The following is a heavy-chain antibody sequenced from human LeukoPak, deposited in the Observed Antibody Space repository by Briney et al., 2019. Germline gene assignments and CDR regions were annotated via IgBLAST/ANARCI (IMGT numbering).Heavy chain of an antibody. D-gene: IGHD3-16*02. CDR3: ARRRGDYVWGSYRHLGGYYFDY. CDR2: IIPIFGTA. CDR1: GGTFISYA. V-gene: IGHV1-69*13. J-gene: IGHJ4*02. Sequence: ASVKVSCKASGGTFISYAISWVRQAPGQGLEWMGGIIPIFGTANYAQKFQGRVTITADESTSTAYMELSSLRSEDTAVYYCARRRGDYVWGSYRHLGGYYFDYWGQGTLVTVSS.